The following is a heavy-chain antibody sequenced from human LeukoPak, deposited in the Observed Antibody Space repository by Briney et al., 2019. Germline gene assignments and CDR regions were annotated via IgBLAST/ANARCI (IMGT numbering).Heavy chain of an antibody. CDR3: ASSYGGNSVPFDY. J-gene: IGHJ4*02. V-gene: IGHV4-39*07. CDR1: GGSISSSSYY. Sequence: SETLSLTCTVSGGSISSSSYYWGWIRQPPGKGLEWIGSIYYSGSTYYNPSLKSRVTISVDTSKNQFSLKLSSVTAADTAVYYCASSYGGNSVPFDYWGQGTLVTVSS. CDR2: IYYSGST. D-gene: IGHD4-23*01.